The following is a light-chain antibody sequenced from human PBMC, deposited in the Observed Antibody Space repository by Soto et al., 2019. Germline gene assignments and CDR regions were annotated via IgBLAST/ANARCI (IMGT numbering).Light chain of an antibody. V-gene: IGLV2-23*02. CDR2: EVT. J-gene: IGLJ2*01. Sequence: QSALTQPASVSGSPGQSITISCTGTSSDVGSYNVVSWYQQHPGKAPKLMIYEVTERPSGVSNRFSGSKSGNTASLTVSGLQADDEADYYCSSYAGSGVVIFGGGTKLTVL. CDR3: SSYAGSGVVI. CDR1: SSDVGSYNV.